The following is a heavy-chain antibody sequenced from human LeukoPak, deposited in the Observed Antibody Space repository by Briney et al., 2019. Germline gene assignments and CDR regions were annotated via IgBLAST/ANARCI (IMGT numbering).Heavy chain of an antibody. Sequence: GGSLRLSCAASGFTFNTYDMHWVRQAPGKGLEWVALISYDGSNNYYADSVKGRFTISRDNSKNTLYLLMNTLRAEYTAVYYCGGDYYASGKGFVEFWGQGTLVTVSS. CDR1: GFTFNTYD. J-gene: IGHJ4*02. V-gene: IGHV3-33*01. CDR2: ISYDGSNN. D-gene: IGHD3-10*01. CDR3: GGDYYASGKGFVEF.